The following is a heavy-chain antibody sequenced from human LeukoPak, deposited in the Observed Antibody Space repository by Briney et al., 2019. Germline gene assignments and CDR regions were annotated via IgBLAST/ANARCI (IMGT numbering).Heavy chain of an antibody. J-gene: IGHJ6*03. V-gene: IGHV3-11*01. CDR2: ISSSGSTI. D-gene: IGHD2-2*01. CDR1: GFTFSDYH. Sequence: PGGSLRLSCAASGFTFSDYHMSWIRQAPGKGLEWVSYISSSGSTIYYADSVKGRFTISRDNAKNSLYLQMNSLRAEDMAVYYCARVVPGAYYMDVWGKGTTVTVSS. CDR3: ARVVPGAYYMDV.